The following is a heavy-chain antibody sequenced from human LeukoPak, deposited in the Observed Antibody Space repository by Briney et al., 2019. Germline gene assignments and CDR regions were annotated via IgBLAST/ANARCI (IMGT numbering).Heavy chain of an antibody. J-gene: IGHJ4*02. CDR1: GFTFSSYS. D-gene: IGHD1-1*01. Sequence: PGGSLRLSCAASGFTFSSYSMSWVRQAPGKGLEWVSSISGSSTDIYYAGSVKGRFTISRDNAKNSLYLQMNSLRAEDTAVYYCARDPYRTDAVYWGQGTLVTVSS. CDR3: ARDPYRTDAVY. V-gene: IGHV3-21*01. CDR2: ISGSSTDI.